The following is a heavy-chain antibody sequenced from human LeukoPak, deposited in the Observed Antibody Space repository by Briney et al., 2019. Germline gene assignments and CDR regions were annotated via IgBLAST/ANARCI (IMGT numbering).Heavy chain of an antibody. J-gene: IGHJ4*02. Sequence: SGGSLRHSCAASGFTFNSYWMHWVRQAPGKGLVWVSRINSDGSGSSYADSVKGRFTISRDNAKNTLYLQMDSLRAEDTAVYYCARGRYTQEWGQGTLVTVSS. CDR2: INSDGSGS. V-gene: IGHV3-74*01. CDR3: ARGRYTQE. CDR1: GFTFNSYW. D-gene: IGHD1-14*01.